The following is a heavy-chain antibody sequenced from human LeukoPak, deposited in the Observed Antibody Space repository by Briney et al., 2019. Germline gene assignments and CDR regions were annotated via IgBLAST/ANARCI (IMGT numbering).Heavy chain of an antibody. CDR1: GGSFSGYY. Sequence: PSETLSLTCAVYGGSFSGYYWSWIRQPPGKGLEWIGEINHSGSTNYNPSLKSRVTISVDTSKNQFSLKLSSVTAADTAVYYCARVGHNAFDIWGQGTMVTVSS. CDR2: INHSGST. V-gene: IGHV4-34*01. J-gene: IGHJ3*02. CDR3: ARVGHNAFDI.